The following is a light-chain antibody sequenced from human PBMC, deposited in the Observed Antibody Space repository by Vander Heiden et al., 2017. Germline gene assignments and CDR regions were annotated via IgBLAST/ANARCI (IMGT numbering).Light chain of an antibody. CDR2: DTN. CDR1: TRPVTSSHY. J-gene: IGLJ2*01. V-gene: IGLV7-46*01. Sequence: QAVVTQEPPLTVSPGGTVTLTCASSTRPVTSSHYPHWFQQLPDQAPRKLIYDTNKTHSWTPARFSGSLLGGKAALTLSGAQPEDEAEYYCLLSYSGSRPVVFGGGTKLTVL. CDR3: LLSYSGSRPVV.